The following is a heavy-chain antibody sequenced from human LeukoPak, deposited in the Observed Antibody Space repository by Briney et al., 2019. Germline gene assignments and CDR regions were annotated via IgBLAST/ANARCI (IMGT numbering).Heavy chain of an antibody. CDR1: GFTFSSYS. CDR3: ARDLRGSGRGAINWFDP. CDR2: ITSSSSYI. J-gene: IGHJ5*02. Sequence: AGGSLRLSCAASGFTFSSYSMNWVRQAPGKGLEWVSSITSSSSYIYYADSVKGRFTISRDNAKNSLYLQMNSLRAEDTAVYYCARDLRGSGRGAINWFDPWGQGTLVTVSS. D-gene: IGHD3-10*01. V-gene: IGHV3-21*01.